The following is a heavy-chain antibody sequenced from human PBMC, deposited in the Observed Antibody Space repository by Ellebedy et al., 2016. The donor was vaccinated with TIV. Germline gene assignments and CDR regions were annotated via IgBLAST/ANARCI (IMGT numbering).Heavy chain of an antibody. V-gene: IGHV3-7*01. D-gene: IGHD6-13*01. Sequence: GESLKISCAASGFTFSSYWMSWVRQAPGKGLEWVANIKQDGSEQYYVDSVKGRLTISRDNAKNSLYLQMNSLRAEDTAVYYCARGSRYSSSWESDYWGQGTLVTVSS. CDR3: ARGSRYSSSWESDY. CDR1: GFTFSSYW. CDR2: IKQDGSEQ. J-gene: IGHJ4*02.